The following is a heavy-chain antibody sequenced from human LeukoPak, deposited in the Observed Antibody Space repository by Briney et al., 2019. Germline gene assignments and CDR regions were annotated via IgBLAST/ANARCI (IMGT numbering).Heavy chain of an antibody. CDR1: GYTFTGYY. V-gene: IGHV1-2*02. J-gene: IGHJ5*02. Sequence: ASVKVSCKASGYTFTGYYMHWVRQAPGQGLEWMGWINPNSGGTNYAQKLQGRVTMTTDTSTSTAYMELRSLRSDDTAVYYCARDQFKAANWFDPWGQGTLVTVSS. CDR2: INPNSGGT. D-gene: IGHD5-24*01. CDR3: ARDQFKAANWFDP.